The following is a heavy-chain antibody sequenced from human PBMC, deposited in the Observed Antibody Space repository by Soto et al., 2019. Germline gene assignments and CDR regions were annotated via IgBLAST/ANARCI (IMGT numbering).Heavy chain of an antibody. CDR3: VRDSETSSSWSLDY. Sequence: EVQLVECGGGLIQPGGSLRLSCVASGFNVSSDYMNWVRQAPGKGLEWVSVLSTTGFTSYADSVKGRFTISSDSSKNTLYLQMNSLRVEDTAVYYCVRDSETSSSWSLDYWGQGVLVTVSS. D-gene: IGHD6-13*01. J-gene: IGHJ4*02. V-gene: IGHV3-53*01. CDR2: LSTTGFT. CDR1: GFNVSSDY.